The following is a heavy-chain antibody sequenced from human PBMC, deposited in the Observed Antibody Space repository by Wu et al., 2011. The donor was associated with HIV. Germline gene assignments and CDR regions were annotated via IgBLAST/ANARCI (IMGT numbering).Heavy chain of an antibody. CDR2: MNPNSGNT. J-gene: IGHJ5*02. CDR1: GYTFTSYD. CDR3: ARGGIAADGKVVDP. V-gene: IGHV1-8*01. Sequence: QVQLVQSGAEVKKPGASVKVSCKASGYTFTSYDINWVRQATGQGLEWMGWMNPNSGNTGYAQKFQGRVTMTRNTSISTAHMELNSLRSEDTAVYYCARGGIAADGKVVDPWGQGTLVTVSS. D-gene: IGHD6-13*01.